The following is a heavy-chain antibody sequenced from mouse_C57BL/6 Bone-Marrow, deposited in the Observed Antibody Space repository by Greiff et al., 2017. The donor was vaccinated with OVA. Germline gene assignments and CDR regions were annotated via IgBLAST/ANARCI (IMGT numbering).Heavy chain of an antibody. CDR3: AILLLSDWFAY. D-gene: IGHD1-1*01. V-gene: IGHV1-22*01. CDR1: GYTFTDYN. CDR2: INPNNGGT. J-gene: IGHJ3*01. Sequence: EVQLQQSGPELVKPGASVKMSCKASGYTFTDYNMHWVKQSHGKSLEWIGYINPNNGGTSYNQKFKGKATLTVNKSSSTAYMELRSLTSEDSAVYYCAILLLSDWFAYWGQGTLVTVSA.